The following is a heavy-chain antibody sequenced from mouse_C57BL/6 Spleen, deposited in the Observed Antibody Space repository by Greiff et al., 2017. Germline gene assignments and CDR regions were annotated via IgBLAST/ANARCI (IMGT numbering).Heavy chain of an antibody. J-gene: IGHJ4*01. CDR1: GFTFSSYA. CDR3: AREGGYYGSRAMDY. CDR2: ISDGGSYT. Sequence: DVKLVESGGGLVKPGGSLKLSCAASGFTFSSYAMSWVRQTPEKRLEWVATISDGGSYTYYPDNVKGRFTISRDNAKNNLYLQMSHLKSEDTAMYYCAREGGYYGSRAMDYWGQGTSVTVSS. V-gene: IGHV5-4*01. D-gene: IGHD1-1*01.